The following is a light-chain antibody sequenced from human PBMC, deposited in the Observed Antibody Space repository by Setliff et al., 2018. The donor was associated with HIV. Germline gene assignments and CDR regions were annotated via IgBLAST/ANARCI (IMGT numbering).Light chain of an antibody. CDR2: EVS. V-gene: IGLV2-23*02. J-gene: IGLJ2*01. CDR3: CSYAGSSTPVI. Sequence: QSAPTQPASVSGSPGQSITISCTGSSSNVGTYNLVSWYQHHPVKAPKLVIYEVSKRPSGVSDRFSGSKSGNTASLTISGLQAEDEAYYYCCSYAGSSTPVIFGGGTKVTVL. CDR1: SSNVGTYNL.